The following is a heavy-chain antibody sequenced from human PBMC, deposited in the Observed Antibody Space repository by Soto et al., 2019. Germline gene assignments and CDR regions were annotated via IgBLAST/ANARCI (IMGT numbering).Heavy chain of an antibody. Sequence: GASVKVSCKASGYTFTSYDINWVRQARGQSPEWIGWIVVGSGNTNYAQKFQERVTITRDMSTSTAYMELSSLRSEDTAVYYCAADSTPGIAAAGKDGGYYYYGMDVWGQGTTVTVSS. CDR1: GYTFTSYD. CDR2: IVVGSGNT. V-gene: IGHV1-58*02. D-gene: IGHD6-13*01. CDR3: AADSTPGIAAAGKDGGYYYYGMDV. J-gene: IGHJ6*02.